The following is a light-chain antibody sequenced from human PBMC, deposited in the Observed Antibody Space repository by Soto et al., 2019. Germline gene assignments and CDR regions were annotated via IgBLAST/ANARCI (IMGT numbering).Light chain of an antibody. V-gene: IGKV3D-15*01. CDR3: QQHNQWPIT. CDR2: YIS. J-gene: IGKJ5*01. Sequence: EIVMKQSPATLSVSPWETASLSGRASQSAGNFLAWYQQKPGQAPRILIYYISTRATVIPDRFSGTVSGTELTLTINSLQSEDSEVYYCQQHNQWPITLCQDTRLENK. CDR1: QSAGNF.